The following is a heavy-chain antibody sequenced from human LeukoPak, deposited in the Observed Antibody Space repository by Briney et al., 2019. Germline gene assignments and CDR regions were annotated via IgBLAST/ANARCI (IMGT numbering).Heavy chain of an antibody. CDR2: IKQDGSER. CDR1: GFTFSSYW. V-gene: IGHV3-7*01. Sequence: GGSLRLSCAASGFTFSSYWMSWVRQAPGKGLEWVANIKQDGSERYYVDSVKGRFTISRDNAKNSLYLQMNSLSAEDTAIYYCARDRRDGYNVLDYWGQGTLVTVSS. D-gene: IGHD5-24*01. CDR3: ARDRRDGYNVLDY. J-gene: IGHJ4*02.